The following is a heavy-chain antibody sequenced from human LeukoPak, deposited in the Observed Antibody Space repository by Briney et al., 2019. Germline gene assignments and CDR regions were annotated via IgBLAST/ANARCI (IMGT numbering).Heavy chain of an antibody. CDR1: GYSISSGYY. CDR2: IYHSGST. V-gene: IGHV4-38-2*01. D-gene: IGHD2-15*01. J-gene: IGHJ4*02. CDR3: ARHYRHCSGGSCSGGFDY. Sequence: SETLSLTWAVSGYSISSGYYWGWIRQPPGQGLEWIGSIYHSGSTHYNPSLKSRVTISVDTSKNQFSLKLSSVTAADTAVYYCARHYRHCSGGSCSGGFDYWGQGTLVTVSS.